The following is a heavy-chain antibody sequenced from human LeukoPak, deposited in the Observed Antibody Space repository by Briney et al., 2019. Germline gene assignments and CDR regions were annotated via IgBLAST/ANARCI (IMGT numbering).Heavy chain of an antibody. CDR2: IHSGGTT. D-gene: IGHD5-12*01. CDR3: ARDSDSGYGPFAS. J-gene: IGHJ4*02. CDR1: GFTVSNNY. Sequence: GGSLRLSCAASGFTVSNNYMSWVRRAPGKGLEWVSVIHSGGTTNYADSVQGRFTISRDNSKTTVYLHMNSLRAEDTAVYYCARDSDSGYGPFASWGQGTLVTVSS. V-gene: IGHV3-53*01.